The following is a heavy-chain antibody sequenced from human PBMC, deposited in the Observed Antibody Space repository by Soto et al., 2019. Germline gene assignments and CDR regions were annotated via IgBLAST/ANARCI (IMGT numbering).Heavy chain of an antibody. D-gene: IGHD3-3*01. V-gene: IGHV3-33*01. J-gene: IGHJ4*02. CDR3: GRPHNFWSGHPLGY. Sequence: GGSLRLSCAASGFNFSNYGMHWVRQAPGKGLEWVAVIWYDGSNKYYADSVKGRFTLSRDNSKNTLYMQMNSLRAEDTAVYYCGRPHNFWSGHPLGYWGQGTQVTVSS. CDR1: GFNFSNYG. CDR2: IWYDGSNK.